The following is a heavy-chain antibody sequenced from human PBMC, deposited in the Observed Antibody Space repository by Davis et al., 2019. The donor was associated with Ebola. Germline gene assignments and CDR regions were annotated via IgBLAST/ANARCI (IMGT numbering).Heavy chain of an antibody. Sequence: KVSCKGSGYSFTSYWIGWVRQMPGKGLEWMGIIYPGDSDTRYSPSFQGQVTISADKSISTAYLQWSSLKASDTAMYYCARLGSSSWHYFDYWGQGTLVTVSS. J-gene: IGHJ4*02. V-gene: IGHV5-51*01. CDR3: ARLGSSSWHYFDY. D-gene: IGHD6-13*01. CDR1: GYSFTSYW. CDR2: IYPGDSDT.